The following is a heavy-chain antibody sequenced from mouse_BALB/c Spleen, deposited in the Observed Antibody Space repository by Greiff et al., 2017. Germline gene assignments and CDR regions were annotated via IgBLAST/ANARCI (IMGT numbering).Heavy chain of an antibody. D-gene: IGHD2-10*01. Sequence: QVQLQQSGPQLVRPGASVKISCTASGYSFTSYWMHWVKQRPGHGLEWIVMIDPSASETRLNQKFKDKDTLTVDKSSSTAYMQLSSPTSEDSAVDYCARAYYGNPWFAYWGQGTLVTVSA. CDR2: IDPSASET. V-gene: IGHV1S126*01. CDR1: GYSFTSYW. J-gene: IGHJ3*01. CDR3: ARAYYGNPWFAY.